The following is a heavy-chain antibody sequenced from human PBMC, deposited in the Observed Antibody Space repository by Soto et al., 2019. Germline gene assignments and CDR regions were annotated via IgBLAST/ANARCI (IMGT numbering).Heavy chain of an antibody. V-gene: IGHV4-30-4*01. CDR1: GGSISSGDYY. CDR3: ARGNYDILTGYYYYFDY. J-gene: IGHJ4*02. Sequence: TSETLSLTCTVSGGSISSGDYYWSWIRQPPGKGLEWIGYIYYSGSTYYNPSLKSRVTISVDTSKNQFSLKLSSVTAADTAVYYCARGNYDILTGYYYYFDYWGQGTLVTVSS. D-gene: IGHD3-9*01. CDR2: IYYSGST.